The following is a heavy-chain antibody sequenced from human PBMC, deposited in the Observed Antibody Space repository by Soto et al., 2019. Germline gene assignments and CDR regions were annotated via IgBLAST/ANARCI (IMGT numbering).Heavy chain of an antibody. CDR3: ARVLAARASRDFDY. CDR2: INPSGGT. V-gene: IGHV4-34*01. Sequence: QVQLQQWGAGLLKPSETLSLTCAVYGGSFSTDYWSWIRQPPGKGLEWIGEINPSGGTNYNPSLKSRVTISVATSKNQFSLKSSSVTAADTAVYHCARVLAARASRDFDYWGQGTLVTVSS. CDR1: GGSFSTDY. D-gene: IGHD6-6*01. J-gene: IGHJ4*02.